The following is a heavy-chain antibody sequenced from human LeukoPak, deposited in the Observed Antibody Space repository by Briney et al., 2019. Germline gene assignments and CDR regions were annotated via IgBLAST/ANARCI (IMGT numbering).Heavy chain of an antibody. CDR1: GGSISSSSYY. V-gene: IGHV4-39*07. CDR2: IYYSGST. Sequence: SETLSLTCTVSGGSISSSSYYWGWIRQPPGEGLEWIGSIYYSGSTYYNPSLKSRVTISVDTSKNQFSLKLNSVTAADTAVYYCARDGSGYYDTSGYRNWGQGTLVTVSS. J-gene: IGHJ4*02. CDR3: ARDGSGYYDTSGYRN. D-gene: IGHD3-22*01.